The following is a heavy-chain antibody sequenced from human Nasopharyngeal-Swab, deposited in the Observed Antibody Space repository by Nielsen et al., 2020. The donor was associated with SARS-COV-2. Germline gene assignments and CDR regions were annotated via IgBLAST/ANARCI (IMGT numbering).Heavy chain of an antibody. CDR2: ISNSGTT. D-gene: IGHD2-21*01. CDR3: ARGIADYYHGLGV. CDR1: GGSISSGDYY. Sequence: SETLSLTCTVSGGSISSGDYYWSWIRQHPGKGLEWIGFISNSGTTHYNPSLRSRLTISIDTSKNQFSLKVTSVTAADTALYYCARGIADYYHGLGVWGQGTTVTVSS. J-gene: IGHJ6*02. V-gene: IGHV4-31*03.